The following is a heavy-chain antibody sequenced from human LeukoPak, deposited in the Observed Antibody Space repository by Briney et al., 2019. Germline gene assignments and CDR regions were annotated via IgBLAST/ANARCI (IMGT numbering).Heavy chain of an antibody. Sequence: PGGSLRLSCAASGFTFSSFWMSWVRQAPGKGLEWVANIKKDGSQKYYVDSAEGRFTISRDNAKNSLYLQMDSLGVDDTAVYYCTRVFGGYDVSDYWGQGTLVTVSS. J-gene: IGHJ4*02. CDR1: GFTFSSFW. V-gene: IGHV3-7*03. D-gene: IGHD3-3*01. CDR3: TRVFGGYDVSDY. CDR2: IKKDGSQK.